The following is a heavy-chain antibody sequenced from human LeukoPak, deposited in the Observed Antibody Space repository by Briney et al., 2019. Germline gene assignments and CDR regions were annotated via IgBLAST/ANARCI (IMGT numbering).Heavy chain of an antibody. CDR3: ARGYRDYYDSSGYPYYFDY. V-gene: IGHV1-46*01. CDR1: GYTFTSYY. Sequence: ASVKVSYKASGYTFTSYYMHWVRQAPGQGLEWMGIINPSGGSTSYAQKFQGRVTMTRDTSTSTVYMGLSSLRSEDTAVYYCARGYRDYYDSSGYPYYFDYWGQGTLVTVSS. D-gene: IGHD3-22*01. J-gene: IGHJ4*02. CDR2: INPSGGST.